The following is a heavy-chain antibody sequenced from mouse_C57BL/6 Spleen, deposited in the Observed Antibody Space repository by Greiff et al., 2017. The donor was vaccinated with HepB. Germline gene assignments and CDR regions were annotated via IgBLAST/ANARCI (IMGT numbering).Heavy chain of an antibody. D-gene: IGHD2-4*01. Sequence: QVQLKQPGAELVKPGASVKLSCKASGYTFTSYWMHWVKQRPGRGLEWIGRIDPNSGGTKYNEKFKSKATLTVDKPSSTAYMQLSSLTSEDSAVYYCASDYDRYFDVWGTGTTVTVSS. CDR2: IDPNSGGT. CDR1: GYTFTSYW. CDR3: ASDYDRYFDV. J-gene: IGHJ1*03. V-gene: IGHV1-72*01.